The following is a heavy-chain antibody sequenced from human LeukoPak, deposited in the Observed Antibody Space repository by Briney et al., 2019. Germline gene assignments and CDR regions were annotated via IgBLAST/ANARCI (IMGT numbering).Heavy chain of an antibody. D-gene: IGHD1-26*01. CDR1: GYSISIGYY. V-gene: IGHV4-38-2*02. J-gene: IGHJ4*02. CDR3: ARDEREHSGSYYAF. CDR2: IYHSGST. Sequence: PSETLSLTCTVSGYSISIGYYWGWIRQPPGKGLEWIGSIYHSGSTYYNPSLKSRVTISVDTSKNQFSLKLSSVTAADTSVYYCARDEREHSGSYYAFWGQGTLVSVSS.